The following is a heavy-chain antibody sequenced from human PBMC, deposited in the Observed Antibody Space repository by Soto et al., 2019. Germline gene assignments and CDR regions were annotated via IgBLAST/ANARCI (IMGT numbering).Heavy chain of an antibody. V-gene: IGHV4-34*01. CDR1: GGSFSGWH. CDR3: ARSRNLDV. Sequence: QVQVQQWGAGLLKFSETLSLTCAVNGGSFSGWHWNWIRQPPGKGLEWIGEASHTGGTNYNPSLESRATRSVDRSRNQLSLKLTSVSAADTAVYYCARSRNLDVWGPGTTVIVSS. J-gene: IGHJ6*02. CDR2: ASHTGGT. D-gene: IGHD1-1*01.